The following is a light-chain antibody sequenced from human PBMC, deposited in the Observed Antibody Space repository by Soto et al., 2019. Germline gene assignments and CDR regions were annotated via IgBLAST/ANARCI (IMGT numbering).Light chain of an antibody. J-gene: IGLJ1*01. CDR1: SSDVGGYNF. CDR2: EVS. CDR3: TSYTSGSTLYV. V-gene: IGLV2-14*01. Sequence: TGTSSDVGGYNFVSWYQQHPGKAPKLMIYEVSNRPSGVSNRFSGSKSGNTASLTISGLQAEDDADYYCTSYTSGSTLYVFGTGTKVTVL.